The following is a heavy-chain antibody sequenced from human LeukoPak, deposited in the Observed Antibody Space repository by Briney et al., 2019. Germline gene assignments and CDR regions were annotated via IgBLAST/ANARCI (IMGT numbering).Heavy chain of an antibody. CDR2: INHSGST. CDR1: GGSFTGYY. D-gene: IGHD6-6*01. V-gene: IGHV4-34*01. Sequence: TSETLSLTCAVYGGSFTGYYWTCSRQPPGKGLEWIGEINHSGSTNYNPSLKSRVTISVDTSKNQFSLKLSSVTAADTAVYYCAGAIAPRPGVMGPIYYMDVWGKGTTVTVSS. CDR3: AGAIAPRPGVMGPIYYMDV. J-gene: IGHJ6*03.